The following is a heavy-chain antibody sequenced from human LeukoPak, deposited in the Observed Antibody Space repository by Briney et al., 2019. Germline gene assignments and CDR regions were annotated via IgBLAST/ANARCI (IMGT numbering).Heavy chain of an antibody. CDR2: IKQDGSEK. CDR1: GFSFSTYW. Sequence: PGGSLRLSCAASGFSFSTYWMSSVRQVPGKGLEHLANIKQDGSEKYHVASVGGRFTISRDNAKSSLYLQMNSLRVEDTAVCYCATTVAGSFHHWGQGTLVTVSS. V-gene: IGHV3-7*01. D-gene: IGHD6-19*01. J-gene: IGHJ1*01. CDR3: ATTVAGSFHH.